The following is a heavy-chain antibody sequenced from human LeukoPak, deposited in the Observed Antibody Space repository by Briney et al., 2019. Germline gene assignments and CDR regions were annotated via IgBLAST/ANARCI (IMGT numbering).Heavy chain of an antibody. V-gene: IGHV3-7*01. CDR1: GFTFSNYW. Sequence: GGSLRLSCAASGFTFSNYWMSWVRQAPGKGLEWVAHIKPDGSEKYYVDSVKGRFTISRDNAKNSLYLQMNSLRAEDTAVYYCARVSWQWLAFDYWGQGTLVTVSS. CDR3: ARVSWQWLAFDY. CDR2: IKPDGSEK. J-gene: IGHJ4*02. D-gene: IGHD6-19*01.